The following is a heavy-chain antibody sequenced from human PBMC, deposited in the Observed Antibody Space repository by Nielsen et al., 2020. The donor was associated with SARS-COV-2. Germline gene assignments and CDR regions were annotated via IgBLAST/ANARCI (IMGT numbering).Heavy chain of an antibody. D-gene: IGHD2-2*01. CDR1: GFTFSSLW. CDR2: IKPDGSEK. CDR3: AAQLLPYYGMDV. V-gene: IGHV3-7*01. J-gene: IGHJ6*02. Sequence: GESLKISCAASGFTFSSLWMSWVRQVPGKGLEWVADIKPDGSEKVYVDSVKGRFTISRDNAKNSMSLQMNSLRAEDTAVYYCAAQLLPYYGMDVWGQGTTVTVSS.